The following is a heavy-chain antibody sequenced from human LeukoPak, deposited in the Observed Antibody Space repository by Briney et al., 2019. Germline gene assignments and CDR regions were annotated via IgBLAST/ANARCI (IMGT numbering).Heavy chain of an antibody. V-gene: IGHV4-34*01. J-gene: IGHJ4*02. CDR2: INHSGST. CDR3: ARGLNPLYYFDY. Sequence: SETLSLTCAVYGGSFSGYYWSWIRQPPGKGLEWVGEINHSGSTNYNPSLKSRVTISVDTSKNQFSLKLSSVTAADTAVYYCARGLNPLYYFDYWGQGTLVTVSS. CDR1: GGSFSGYY.